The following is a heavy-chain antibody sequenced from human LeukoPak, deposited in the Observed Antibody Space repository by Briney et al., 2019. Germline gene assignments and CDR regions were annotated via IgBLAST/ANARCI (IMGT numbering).Heavy chain of an antibody. CDR3: ASGDSSGPLPAFDI. V-gene: IGHV4-4*07. Sequence: PSETLSLTCTVSGDSISSYYWSWIRQPAGKGLEWIGRIHPSGSTNYNPSLKSRVTLSVDTSKNQFSLKLSSVTAADTAVYYCASGDSSGPLPAFDIWGQGTMVTVSS. D-gene: IGHD3-22*01. J-gene: IGHJ3*02. CDR2: IHPSGST. CDR1: GDSISSYY.